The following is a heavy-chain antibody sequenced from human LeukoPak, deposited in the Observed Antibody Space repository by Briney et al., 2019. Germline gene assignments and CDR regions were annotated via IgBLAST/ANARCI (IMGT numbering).Heavy chain of an antibody. Sequence: GGSLRLSCAASGFTFSGYEMNWVRQAPGKGLEWVSAISGSGGSTYYADSVKGRFTISRDNSKNTLYLQMNSLKTEDTAVYYCTTEGIVVVVAATDMDVWGKGTTVTVSS. CDR1: GFTFSGYE. V-gene: IGHV3-23*01. J-gene: IGHJ6*03. D-gene: IGHD2-15*01. CDR2: ISGSGGST. CDR3: TTEGIVVVVAATDMDV.